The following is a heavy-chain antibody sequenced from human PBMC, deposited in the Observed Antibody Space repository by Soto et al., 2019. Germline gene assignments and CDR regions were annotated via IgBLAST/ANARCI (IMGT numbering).Heavy chain of an antibody. D-gene: IGHD3-22*01. V-gene: IGHV3-23*01. J-gene: IGHJ4*02. CDR2: IGGSGGGT. Sequence: VQLLESGGGLVHPGGSLRLSCAASGFTFSIYAMSWVRQAPGKGLEWVSTIGGSGGGTSYADIVRGRFTIPRESSRNTVYLQVYSLRAEGTAVYYCAKYAPGSGWLSHYWGQGTLVAVSS. CDR3: AKYAPGSGWLSHY. CDR1: GFTFSIYA.